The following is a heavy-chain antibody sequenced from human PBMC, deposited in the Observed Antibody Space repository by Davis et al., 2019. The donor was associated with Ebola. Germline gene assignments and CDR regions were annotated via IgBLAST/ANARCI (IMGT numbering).Heavy chain of an antibody. CDR3: ATLPGYY. D-gene: IGHD1-26*01. J-gene: IGHJ4*02. Sequence: PGGSLRLSCAASGFTFSTYSMNWVRQAPGKGLEWVSYISSGSITIYYADSVKGRFTISRDNAKNTLYLQMNNLRVEDTAVYYCATLPGYYWGQGTLVTVSS. CDR1: GFTFSTYS. CDR2: ISSGSITI. V-gene: IGHV3-48*04.